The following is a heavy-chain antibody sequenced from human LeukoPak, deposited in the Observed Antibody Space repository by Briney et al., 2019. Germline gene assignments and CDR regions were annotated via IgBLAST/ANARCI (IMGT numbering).Heavy chain of an antibody. CDR3: ARDTVGVTDY. J-gene: IGHJ4*02. V-gene: IGHV3-7*01. Sequence: PGGSLRLSCEVSEFTFSNSWMSWVRQAPGKGLEWVANVKQDGGEKYYVDSVKGRFTISRDNAKNSLFLQMNSLRVEDTAIYYCARDTVGVTDYWGQGTLVTVSS. CDR1: EFTFSNSW. CDR2: VKQDGGEK. D-gene: IGHD1-26*01.